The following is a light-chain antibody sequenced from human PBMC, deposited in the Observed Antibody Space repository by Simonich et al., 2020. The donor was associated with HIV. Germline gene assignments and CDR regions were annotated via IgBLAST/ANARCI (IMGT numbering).Light chain of an antibody. J-gene: IGLJ3*02. Sequence: QSALTQPASVSGSPGQSITISCTGTSSDVGGYNYVSWYQQHPGKAPKLMIYEGSERPSGVSNRFSGSKSGNTASLTISGLQAEDEADYYCCSYAGSSTWVFGGGTKLTVL. CDR2: EGS. CDR3: CSYAGSSTWV. CDR1: SSDVGGYNY. V-gene: IGLV2-23*01.